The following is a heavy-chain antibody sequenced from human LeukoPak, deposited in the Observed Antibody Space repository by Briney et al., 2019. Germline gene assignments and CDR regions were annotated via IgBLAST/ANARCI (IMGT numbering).Heavy chain of an antibody. CDR2: INAGNGNT. J-gene: IGHJ4*02. D-gene: IGHD5-12*01. Sequence: ASVKVSCKASGYTFTSYAMHWVRQAPGQRLEWMGWINAGNGNTKYSQKFQGRVTITRDTSASTAYMELSSLRSEDTAVYYCAKDNGVYLTYKYSGYDDGLSFDYWGQGTLVTVSS. V-gene: IGHV1-3*01. CDR3: AKDNGVYLTYKYSGYDDGLSFDY. CDR1: GYTFTSYA.